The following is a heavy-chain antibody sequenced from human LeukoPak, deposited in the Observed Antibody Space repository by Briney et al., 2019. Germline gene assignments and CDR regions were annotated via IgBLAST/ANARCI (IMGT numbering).Heavy chain of an antibody. V-gene: IGHV4-39*07. D-gene: IGHD2-15*01. J-gene: IGHJ4*02. CDR1: GGSISSSSYY. CDR3: AREGGLLSRLSFDY. Sequence: PSETLSLTCTVSGGSISSSSYYWGWIRQPPGKGLEWIGSIYYSGSTYYNPSLKSRVTISVDTSKNQFFLKLSSVTAADTAVYYCAREGGLLSRLSFDYWGQGTLVTVSS. CDR2: IYYSGST.